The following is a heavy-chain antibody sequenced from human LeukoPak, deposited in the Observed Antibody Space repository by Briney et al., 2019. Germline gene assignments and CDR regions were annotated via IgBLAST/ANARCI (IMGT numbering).Heavy chain of an antibody. CDR2: INSYGSST. CDR1: RFTFSSYW. Sequence: GGSLRLSCAASRFTFSSYWMHWVRQAPGKGLVWVSRINSYGSSTSYADSVKGRFTISRDNAKNTLYLQMNSPRAEDTAVYYCAREGIGENAPNYFDYWGQGTLVTVSS. J-gene: IGHJ4*02. CDR3: AREGIGENAPNYFDY. V-gene: IGHV3-74*01. D-gene: IGHD3-10*01.